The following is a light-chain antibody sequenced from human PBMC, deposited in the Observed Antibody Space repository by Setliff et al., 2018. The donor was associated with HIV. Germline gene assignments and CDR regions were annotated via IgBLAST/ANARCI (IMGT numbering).Light chain of an antibody. CDR2: DDS. CDR1: TIGSKS. V-gene: IGLV3-21*03. CDR3: QVWDSSSDQYV. Sequence: SYELTQPPSVSVAPGKTARITCGGNTIGSKSVHWYQQKAGQAPVLVVYDDSDRPSGIPERISGSNSGHTATLAINRVEVGDEADYYCQVWDSSSDQYVFGSGTKVTVL. J-gene: IGLJ1*01.